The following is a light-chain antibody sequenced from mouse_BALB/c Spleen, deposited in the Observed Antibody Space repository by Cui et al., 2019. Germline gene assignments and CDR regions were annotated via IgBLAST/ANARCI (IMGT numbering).Light chain of an antibody. CDR1: QDFSSY. V-gene: IGKV14-111*01. Sequence: DIKMTQSPSSMYASLGEGVTITCNASQDFSSYLSWFQQKPGKSPKTLIYRANRLVDGVPSRFSGSGSGQDYSLTISSLEYEDMGIYYCLQYDEFPRTFGGGTKLEIK. CDR2: RAN. J-gene: IGKJ1*01. CDR3: LQYDEFPRT.